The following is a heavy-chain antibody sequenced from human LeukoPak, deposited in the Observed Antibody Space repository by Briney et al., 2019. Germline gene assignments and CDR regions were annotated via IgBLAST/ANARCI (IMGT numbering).Heavy chain of an antibody. Sequence: SETLSLTCTVSGGSISSYYWSWIRQPAGKGLEWIARIYTSGSTNYNPSLKSRVTMSVDTSKNQFSLKLSSVTAADTAVYYCARESYDFWSGYPGDDAFDIWGQGTMVTVSS. CDR1: GGSISSYY. CDR2: IYTSGST. V-gene: IGHV4-4*07. D-gene: IGHD3-3*01. CDR3: ARESYDFWSGYPGDDAFDI. J-gene: IGHJ3*02.